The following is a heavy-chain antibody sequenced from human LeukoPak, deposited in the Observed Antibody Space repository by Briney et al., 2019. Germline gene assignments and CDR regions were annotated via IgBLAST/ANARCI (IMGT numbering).Heavy chain of an antibody. CDR2: IYYSGST. Sequence: SETLSLTCTVSGGSISSSSYYWGWIRQPPGKGLEWIGSIYYSGSTYYNPSLKSRVTISVDTSKNQFSLKLSSVTAADTAVYYCARRGYHDSSGPGAFDIWGQGTMVTVSS. J-gene: IGHJ3*02. CDR1: GGSISSSSYY. CDR3: ARRGYHDSSGPGAFDI. V-gene: IGHV4-39*01. D-gene: IGHD3-22*01.